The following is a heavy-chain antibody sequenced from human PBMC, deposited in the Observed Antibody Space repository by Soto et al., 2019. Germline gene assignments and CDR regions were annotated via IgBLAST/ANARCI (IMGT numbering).Heavy chain of an antibody. CDR1: GFPFSSYG. D-gene: IGHD6-19*01. Sequence: QVQLVESGGGVVQPGRSLRLSCAASGFPFSSYGIHWVRQAPGKGLEWVAVISYDGSNKYYADSVKGRFTISRDNSKNTRYLQMNSLRAEDTAIYYCAKDPYSSGWPWYYFDYWGQGTLVTVSS. V-gene: IGHV3-30*18. CDR2: ISYDGSNK. CDR3: AKDPYSSGWPWYYFDY. J-gene: IGHJ4*02.